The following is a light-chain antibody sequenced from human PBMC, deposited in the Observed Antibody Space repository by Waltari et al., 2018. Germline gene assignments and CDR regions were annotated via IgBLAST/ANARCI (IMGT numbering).Light chain of an antibody. V-gene: IGKV3-15*01. CDR1: QGVSSN. CDR2: GAS. Sequence: EIVMTQSPATLSVSPGERATLSCRASQGVSSNLAWYQQKPGQAPRLLIYGASTRATGIPARFSGSGSGTEFTLTISSMQSEDFAVYYCQQYNNWPRGVTFGGGTKVEIK. J-gene: IGKJ4*01. CDR3: QQYNNWPRGVT.